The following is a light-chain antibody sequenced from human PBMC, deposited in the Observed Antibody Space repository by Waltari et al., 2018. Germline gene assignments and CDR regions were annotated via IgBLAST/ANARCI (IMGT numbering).Light chain of an antibody. CDR3: QQYYSAPFT. J-gene: IGKJ2*01. CDR2: WAS. CDR1: QTVLDSHTEKNY. Sequence: DIVMTQSPESLAVSLGERATIRCKSSQTVLDSHTEKNYLGWYQKKPGQPPKLLIHWASARESGVPDRFSGGGSGTDFTLAISNVQAEDVATYYCQQYYSAPFTFGQGTRLEI. V-gene: IGKV4-1*01.